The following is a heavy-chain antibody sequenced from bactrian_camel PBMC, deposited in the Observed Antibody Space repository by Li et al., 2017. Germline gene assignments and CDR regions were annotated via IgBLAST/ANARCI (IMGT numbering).Heavy chain of an antibody. V-gene: IGHV3S53*01. CDR3: APLVFAMGAR. J-gene: IGHJ4*01. CDR1: GTITSTYS. D-gene: IGHD3*01. Sequence: HVQLVESGGGSAQAGGSLTLYCAASGTITSTYSMAWFRKAPGKKREGVGAIDRFGTTDYRPSVKGRFTISKDNAANTLYLQMNSLKPEDTAMYYCAPLVFAMGARWGQGTQVTVS. CDR2: IDRFGTT.